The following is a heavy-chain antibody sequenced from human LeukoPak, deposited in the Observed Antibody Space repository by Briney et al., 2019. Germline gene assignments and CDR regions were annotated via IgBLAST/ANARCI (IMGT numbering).Heavy chain of an antibody. CDR2: FDLEDGET. CDR3: ATGGTYSYGDTTYHTFDY. D-gene: IGHD3-10*01. Sequence: ASVKVSCKVSGYTLTEVSIHWVRQTPGEGLEWMGGFDLEDGETIYAQKFQGRVYMTEDTSTDTANMELSSLRSEDTAVYYCATGGTYSYGDTTYHTFDYWGQGTLLTVSS. J-gene: IGHJ4*02. V-gene: IGHV1-24*01. CDR1: GYTLTEVS.